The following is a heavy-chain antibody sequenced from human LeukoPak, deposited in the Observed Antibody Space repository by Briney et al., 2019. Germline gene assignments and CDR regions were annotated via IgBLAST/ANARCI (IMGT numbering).Heavy chain of an antibody. CDR3: AKEKAAMVTVDAFDI. J-gene: IGHJ3*02. CDR2: ISYDGSNK. Sequence: PGGSLRLSCAASGFTFSSYGMHWVRQAPGKGLEWVAVISYDGSNKYYADSVKGRFTISRDNSTNTLYLQMNSLRAEDTAVYYCAKEKAAMVTVDAFDIWGQGTMVTVSS. CDR1: GFTFSSYG. V-gene: IGHV3-30*18. D-gene: IGHD5-18*01.